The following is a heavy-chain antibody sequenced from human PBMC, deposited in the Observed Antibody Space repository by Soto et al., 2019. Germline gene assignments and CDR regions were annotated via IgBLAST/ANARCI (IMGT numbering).Heavy chain of an antibody. CDR2: IYYSGST. J-gene: IGHJ4*02. CDR1: GGSISSGDYY. CDR3: AREGGGYGNFDY. D-gene: IGHD5-12*01. V-gene: IGHV4-30-4*01. Sequence: SETLSLTCTVSGGSISSGDYYWSWIRQPPGKGLEWIGYIYYSGSTYYNPSLKSRVTISVDTSKNQFSLKLSSVTAADTAVYYCAREGGGYGNFDYWGQGTLVTVSS.